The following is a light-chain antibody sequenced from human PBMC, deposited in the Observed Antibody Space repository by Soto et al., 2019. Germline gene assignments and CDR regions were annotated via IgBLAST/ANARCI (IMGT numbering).Light chain of an antibody. Sequence: TVLTQFPGSLSLSPGERATLSCRASQSISNSYVALYQQKPVQAPRLLIYGASSRATGIPDRFSGSGSDTDFTLTISRLETEDFAVYYCQQYGSSPTFGQGTKVDIK. CDR1: QSISNSY. CDR3: QQYGSSPT. CDR2: GAS. V-gene: IGKV3-20*01. J-gene: IGKJ1*01.